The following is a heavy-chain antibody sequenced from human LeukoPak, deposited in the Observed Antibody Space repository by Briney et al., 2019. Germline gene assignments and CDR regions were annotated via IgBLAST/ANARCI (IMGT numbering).Heavy chain of an antibody. V-gene: IGHV4-61*01. J-gene: IGHJ5*02. CDR2: IYTSGST. Sequence: SETLSLTCTVSGGSVSSGSYYWSWIRQPPGKGLEWIGYIYTSGSTNYNPSLKSRVTMSVDTSKNQFSLKLSSVTAADTAVYYCARGGTLGNWFDPWGQGTLVTVSS. CDR3: ARGGTLGNWFDP. CDR1: GGSVSSGSYY.